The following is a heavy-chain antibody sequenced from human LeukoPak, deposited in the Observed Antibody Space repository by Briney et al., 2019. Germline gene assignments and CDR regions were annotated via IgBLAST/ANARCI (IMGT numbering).Heavy chain of an antibody. CDR1: VDTFSSYA. Sequence: SVKVSCKASVDTFSSYAISWVRQAPGQGREGMGRIIPIFGTANYAQKIHGRVTITTDESTSTAYMELSSLRSEDTAVYSCARGDDIAAAGLFDYWGQGTLVTVSS. CDR2: IIPIFGTA. D-gene: IGHD6-13*01. V-gene: IGHV1-69*05. J-gene: IGHJ4*02. CDR3: ARGDDIAAAGLFDY.